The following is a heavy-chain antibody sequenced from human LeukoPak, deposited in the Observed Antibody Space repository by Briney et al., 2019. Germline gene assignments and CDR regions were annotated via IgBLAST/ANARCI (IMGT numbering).Heavy chain of an antibody. J-gene: IGHJ6*02. V-gene: IGHV3-21*01. CDR3: ARDHYGSGRPPSFDYYYYYGMDV. D-gene: IGHD3-10*01. Sequence: GSLRLSCAASGFPFSNYEMNWVRQAPGKGLEWVSSIISICSYIYYADSVKGRFTISRDNAKNSLYLQMNSLRAEDTAVYYCARDHYGSGRPPSFDYYYYYGMDVWGQGTTVTVSS. CDR1: GFPFSNYE. CDR2: IISICSYI.